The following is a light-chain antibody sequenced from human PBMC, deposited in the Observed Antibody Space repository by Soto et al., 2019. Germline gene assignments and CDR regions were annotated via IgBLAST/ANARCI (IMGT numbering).Light chain of an antibody. CDR3: CSYVGSYSYF. Sequence: QSVLTQPRSVSGSPGQSVTISCTGTSSDVGDYNSVSWYQQHPGKAPKLMIYDVSKRPSGAPDRFSGSKSGNTASLTISGLQAEDEADYYCCSYVGSYSYFFGIGTKVTVL. J-gene: IGLJ1*01. CDR1: SSDVGDYNS. CDR2: DVS. V-gene: IGLV2-11*01.